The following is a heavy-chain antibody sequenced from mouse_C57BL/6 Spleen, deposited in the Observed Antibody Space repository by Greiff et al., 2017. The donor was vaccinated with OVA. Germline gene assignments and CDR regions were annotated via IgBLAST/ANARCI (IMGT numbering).Heavy chain of an antibody. CDR3: ARSDYGSSNWYFDV. Sequence: VHLVESGAELARPGASVKLSCKASGYTFTSYGISWVKQRTGQGLEWIGEIYPRSGNTYYNEKFKGKATLTADKSSSTAYMELRSLTSEDSAVYFCARSDYGSSNWYFDVWGTGTTVTVSS. CDR1: GYTFTSYG. D-gene: IGHD1-1*01. CDR2: IYPRSGNT. J-gene: IGHJ1*03. V-gene: IGHV1-81*01.